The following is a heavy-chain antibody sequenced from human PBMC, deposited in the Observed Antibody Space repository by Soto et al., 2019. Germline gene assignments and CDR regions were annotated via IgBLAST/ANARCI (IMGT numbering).Heavy chain of an antibody. CDR2: TYYRSKWYN. CDR1: GDSVSSNSAA. Sequence: QVQLQQSGPGLVKPSQTLSLTCAISGDSVSSNSAAWNWIRQSPSRGLEWLGRTYYRSKWYNDYALSVKSRITVNPDTSKNKFSLQLNSVTPEDTAVYYCASAQSTWGSTWYFDYWAQGTLVTVSS. D-gene: IGHD6-13*01. CDR3: ASAQSTWGSTWYFDY. J-gene: IGHJ4*02. V-gene: IGHV6-1*01.